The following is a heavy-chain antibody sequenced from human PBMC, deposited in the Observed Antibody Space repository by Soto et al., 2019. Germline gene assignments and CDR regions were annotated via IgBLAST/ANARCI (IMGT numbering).Heavy chain of an antibody. Sequence: GGSLRLSCEGTGFEGTGFSFSDYYMTWIRQAPGKGLEWVSYITGSGTTTFYTESVKGRFTISRDNTKNSLYLQMDSLRVEDTAVYFCARRRGGYNWTSQIFDFWGKGTQVTVSS. V-gene: IGHV3-11*01. J-gene: IGHJ4*02. CDR1: GFEGTGFSFSDYY. D-gene: IGHD1-1*01. CDR3: ARRRGGYNWTSQIFDF. CDR2: ITGSGTTT.